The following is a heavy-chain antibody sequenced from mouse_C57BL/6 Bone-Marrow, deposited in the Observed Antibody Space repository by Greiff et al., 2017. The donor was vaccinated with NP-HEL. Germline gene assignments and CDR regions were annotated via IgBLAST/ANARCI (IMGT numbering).Heavy chain of an antibody. J-gene: IGHJ3*01. CDR3: ARYDGYFWFAY. V-gene: IGHV1-81*01. CDR2: IYPRSGNT. D-gene: IGHD2-3*01. Sequence: QVQLQQSGAELARPGASVKLSCKASGYTFTSYGISWVKQRTGQGLEWSGEIYPRSGNTYYNEKFKGKATLTADKSSSTAYMELRSLTSEDSAVYFCARYDGYFWFAYWGQGTLVTVSA. CDR1: GYTFTSYG.